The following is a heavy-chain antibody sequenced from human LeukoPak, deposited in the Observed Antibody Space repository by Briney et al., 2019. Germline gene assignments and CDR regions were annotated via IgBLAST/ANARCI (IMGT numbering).Heavy chain of an antibody. V-gene: IGHV3-23*01. CDR2: ISGSGTNT. CDR3: AKGSGGLFDY. J-gene: IGHJ4*02. D-gene: IGHD2-15*01. CDR1: GLNFRNYA. Sequence: GGSLRLSCAASGLNFRNYAMSWVRQAPGKGLEWVSVISGSGTNTYYADSVKGRFTISRDNYKNTLYLQMHSLRAEDTAVYYCAKGSGGLFDYWGQGTLVTVSS.